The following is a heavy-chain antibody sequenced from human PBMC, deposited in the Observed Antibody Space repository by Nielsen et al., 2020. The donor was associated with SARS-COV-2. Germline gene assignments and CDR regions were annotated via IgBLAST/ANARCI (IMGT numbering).Heavy chain of an antibody. CDR2: INPNSGGT. D-gene: IGHD2-21*02. J-gene: IGHJ4*02. CDR1: GYTFTGYY. V-gene: IGHV1-2*04. Sequence: ASVKVSCKASGYTFTGYYMHWVRQAPGQGLEWMGWINPNSGGTNYAQKFQGWVTMTRDTSISTAYMELSRLRSEDTAVYFCARWPSVVVTAMHRYYFDYWGQGTLVTVSS. CDR3: ARWPSVVVTAMHRYYFDY.